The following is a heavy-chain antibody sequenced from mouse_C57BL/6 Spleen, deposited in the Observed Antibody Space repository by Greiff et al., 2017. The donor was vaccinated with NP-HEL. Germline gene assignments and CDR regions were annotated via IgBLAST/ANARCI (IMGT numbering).Heavy chain of an antibody. J-gene: IGHJ2*01. D-gene: IGHD1-1*01. Sequence: VQLVESGAELVKPGASVKISCKASGYAFSSYWMNWVKQRPGKGLEWIGQIYPGDGDTNYNGKFKGKATLTADKSSSTAYMQLSSLTSEDSAVYFCARWGTTVVFDYWGQGTTLTVSS. CDR1: GYAFSSYW. CDR2: IYPGDGDT. CDR3: ARWGTTVVFDY. V-gene: IGHV1-80*01.